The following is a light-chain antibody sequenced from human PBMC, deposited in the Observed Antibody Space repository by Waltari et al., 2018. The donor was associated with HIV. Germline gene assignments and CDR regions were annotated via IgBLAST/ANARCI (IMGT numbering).Light chain of an antibody. CDR2: TDV. J-gene: IGLJ2*01. CDR1: TLARQS. V-gene: IGLV3-25*03. Sequence: SYELTQPPSVSVSPGQTAGITCTADTLARQSSSWYRQRPGQAPGRGIYTDVEMPSGIPERFSGFKSGTTVTLTSSGVQAEDEADYYCQSGDNSGALVVFGAGTKLTVL. CDR3: QSGDNSGALVV.